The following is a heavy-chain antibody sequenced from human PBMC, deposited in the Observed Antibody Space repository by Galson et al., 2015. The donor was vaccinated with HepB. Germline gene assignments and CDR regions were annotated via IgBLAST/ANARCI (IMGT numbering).Heavy chain of an antibody. CDR3: ARHPLQDGSSGWYDDY. D-gene: IGHD6-19*01. CDR2: IYYRGST. J-gene: IGHJ4*02. V-gene: IGHV4-39*01. Sequence: ETLSLTCTVSGGSISSSSYYWGWIRQPPGEGLEWIGSIYYRGSTYYNPSLKSRVTISVDTSKNQFSLKLSFLTAVDTAVYYCARHPLQDGSSGWYDDYWGQGTLVTVSS. CDR1: GGSISSSSYY.